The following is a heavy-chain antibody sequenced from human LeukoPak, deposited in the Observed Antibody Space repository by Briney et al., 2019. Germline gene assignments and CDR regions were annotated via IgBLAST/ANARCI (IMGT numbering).Heavy chain of an antibody. CDR3: AREEQWLVYGAGY. Sequence: GASVKVSCKASGYTLTSYYMHWVRQAPGQGLEWMGWINPNSGGTNYAQKFQGRVTMTRDTSINTAYMELSSLTYDDTAVYYCAREEQWLVYGAGYWGQGTLVTVSS. CDR1: GYTLTSYY. J-gene: IGHJ4*02. CDR2: INPNSGGT. V-gene: IGHV1-2*02. D-gene: IGHD6-19*01.